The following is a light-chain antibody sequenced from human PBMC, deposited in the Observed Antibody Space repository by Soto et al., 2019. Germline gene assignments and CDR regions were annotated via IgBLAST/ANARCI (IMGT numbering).Light chain of an antibody. CDR1: QSISSY. V-gene: IGKV1-39*01. CDR3: QQSYSTPPIT. J-gene: IGKJ3*01. CDR2: AAS. Sequence: DIQMTQSPSSLSASVGDRVTITCRASQSISSYLKWYQQKPGKAPKLLIYAASSLQSGVPSRFSGSGSGTAVALTISSLQPEDFATDYCQQSYSTPPITFGPGTKVDIK.